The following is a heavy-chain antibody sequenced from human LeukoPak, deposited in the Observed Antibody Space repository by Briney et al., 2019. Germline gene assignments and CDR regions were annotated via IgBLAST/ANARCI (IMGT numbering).Heavy chain of an antibody. Sequence: GGSLRLSCAASGFTFSNYGMNWVRQAPGKGLEWVSFISSSTSSTYYADSVKGRFTISRDNSKNTLYLQMNSLRAEDTAVYYCARYGSSTRNTFDIWGQGTMVTVSS. D-gene: IGHD2-2*01. CDR2: ISSSTSST. V-gene: IGHV3-23*01. CDR3: ARYGSSTRNTFDI. CDR1: GFTFSNYG. J-gene: IGHJ3*02.